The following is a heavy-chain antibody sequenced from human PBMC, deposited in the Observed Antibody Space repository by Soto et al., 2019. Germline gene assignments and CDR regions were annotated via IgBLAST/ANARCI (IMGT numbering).Heavy chain of an antibody. D-gene: IGHD6-19*01. CDR2: IKQDGNEK. CDR1: LFTFSDYW. V-gene: IGHV3-7*01. J-gene: IGHJ3*02. Sequence: GGALRLSCTFSLFTFSDYWMGLVLKNPCKWLEWVANIKQDGNEKYYVDSVKGRFTISRDNAKNSLYLQMNSLRAEDTAVYYCARGLGSSGWYSPWDAFDIWGQGTMVTVSS. CDR3: ARGLGSSGWYSPWDAFDI.